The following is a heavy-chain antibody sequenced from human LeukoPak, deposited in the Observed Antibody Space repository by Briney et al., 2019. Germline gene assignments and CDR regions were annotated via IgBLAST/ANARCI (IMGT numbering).Heavy chain of an antibody. V-gene: IGHV1-8*01. CDR1: GYTFTSYD. J-gene: IGHJ6*03. D-gene: IGHD5-18*01. CDR3: ASSRGYSSLRRDMDV. Sequence: GASVKVSCTASGYTFTSYDINWVRQAPGQGLEWMGWMNPNSGNTGYAQKFQGRVTMTRNTSISTAYMELSSLRSEDTAVYYCASSRGYSSLRRDMDVWGKGTTVTVSS. CDR2: MNPNSGNT.